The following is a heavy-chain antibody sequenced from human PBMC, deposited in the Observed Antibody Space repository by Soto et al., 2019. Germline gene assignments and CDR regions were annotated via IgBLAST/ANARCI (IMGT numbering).Heavy chain of an antibody. V-gene: IGHV3-11*01. CDR2: IRSGGSNE. Sequence: PGGSLRLSCAASGFSFSGSYMSGIRQAPGKGLEWVSYIRSGGSNEYYAASVRGRFAISRDDAKNSLYLQLNSLRADDTAVYYWARGPLGAFDIWGQGTMVTVSS. CDR3: ARGPLGAFDI. CDR1: GFSFSGSY. J-gene: IGHJ3*02.